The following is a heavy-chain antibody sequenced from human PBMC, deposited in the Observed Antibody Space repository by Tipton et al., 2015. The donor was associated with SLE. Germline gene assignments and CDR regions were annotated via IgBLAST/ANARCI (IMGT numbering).Heavy chain of an antibody. Sequence: SLRLSCAASGFTFSSYAMSWVRQAPGKGLEWVSTISGSGGSTYYADSVKGRFTISRDNSKNTLYLQMNSLRAEDTAVYYCAKSYYYGSGYYFDYWGQGTLVTVSS. CDR2: ISGSGGST. CDR1: GFTFSSYA. CDR3: AKSYYYGSGYYFDY. V-gene: IGHV3-23*01. D-gene: IGHD3-10*01. J-gene: IGHJ4*02.